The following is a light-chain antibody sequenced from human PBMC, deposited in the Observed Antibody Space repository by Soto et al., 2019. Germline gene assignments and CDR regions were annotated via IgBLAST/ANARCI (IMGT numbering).Light chain of an antibody. Sequence: VLTQPPSASGTPGQRVTISCSGSSSNIGSNTVNWYQQLPGTAPKLLIYSNNQRPSGVPDRFSGSKSGTSASLAISGLQSEDEADYYCAAWDDSLNGPYVVFGGGTKVTVL. V-gene: IGLV1-44*01. CDR1: SSNIGSNT. CDR3: AAWDDSLNGPYVV. J-gene: IGLJ2*01. CDR2: SNN.